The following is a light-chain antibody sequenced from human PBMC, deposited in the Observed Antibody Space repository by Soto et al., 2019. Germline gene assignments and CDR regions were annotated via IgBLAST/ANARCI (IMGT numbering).Light chain of an antibody. Sequence: VLTQPPSASGTPGQRVTISCSGSSSNIGSNTVNWYQQLPGTAPKLLIYSNNQRPSGVPDRFSGSKSGTSASLAISGLQSEDEADYYCAAWDDSLNGPYVVFGGGTKVTVL. V-gene: IGLV1-44*01. CDR1: SSNIGSNT. CDR3: AAWDDSLNGPYVV. J-gene: IGLJ2*01. CDR2: SNN.